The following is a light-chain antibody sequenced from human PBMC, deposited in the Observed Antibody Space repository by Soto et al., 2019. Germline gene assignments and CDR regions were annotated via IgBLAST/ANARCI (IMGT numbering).Light chain of an antibody. CDR1: QTIGSW. CDR3: QQYSSSWT. Sequence: DIQMTQSPSTLSASVGDKVTITCRASQTIGSWWAWYQRKPGKAPKLLIYDASSLESGVPSRFSGSVSRTEFTLTITSLQPDDFAIYYCQQYSSSWTFAQGTKLAIK. J-gene: IGKJ1*01. CDR2: DAS. V-gene: IGKV1-5*01.